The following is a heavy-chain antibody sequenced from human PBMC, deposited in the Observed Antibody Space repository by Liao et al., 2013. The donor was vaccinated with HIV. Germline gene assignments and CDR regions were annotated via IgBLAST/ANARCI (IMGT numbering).Heavy chain of an antibody. CDR3: ARSMTTITANWFDP. V-gene: IGHV4-4*07. Sequence: QVQLQESGPGLVKPSETLSLTCTVSGGSISSYYWSWIRQPAGKGLEWIGRIYTSGSTNYNPSLKSRVTMSVDTSKNQFSLKLTSVTAADTAVYYCARSMTTITANWFDPWGQGTLVTVSS. CDR1: GGSISSYY. J-gene: IGHJ5*02. D-gene: IGHD5-24*01. CDR2: IYTSGST.